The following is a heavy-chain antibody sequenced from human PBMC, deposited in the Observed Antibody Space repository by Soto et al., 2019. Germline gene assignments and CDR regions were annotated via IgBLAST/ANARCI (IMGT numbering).Heavy chain of an antibody. V-gene: IGHV3-23*01. CDR2: ISGTTGHA. CDR3: ARAPSEYIWGSYLRYYEY. D-gene: IGHD3-16*01. Sequence: EVQILESGGGLVQPGGSLRLSCAASGFPFSNYAMAWVRQAPGRGLGWVSAISGTTGHAFYADSVKDRFTISRDNSKNTLYLQMDSLRAEDTAVYHCARAPSEYIWGSYLRYYEYWGQGTLVTVSS. J-gene: IGHJ4*02. CDR1: GFPFSNYA.